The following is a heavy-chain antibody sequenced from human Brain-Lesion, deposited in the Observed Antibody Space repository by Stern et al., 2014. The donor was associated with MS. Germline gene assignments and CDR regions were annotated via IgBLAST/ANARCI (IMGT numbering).Heavy chain of an antibody. J-gene: IGHJ6*02. Sequence: DQLVESGPGLVKPSQTLSLSCTVSGGSISSGGYYWSWIRQPAGKGLEWIGRIFNSGSTSYNPSPKRRVTIYNSTAKKQFSTRMNSRTAADTAVYYCARGRVVPGFQYYATDVWGQGTTVIVSS. CDR3: ARGRVVPGFQYYATDV. D-gene: IGHD2-2*01. CDR2: IFNSGST. V-gene: IGHV4-61*02. CDR1: GGSISSGGYY.